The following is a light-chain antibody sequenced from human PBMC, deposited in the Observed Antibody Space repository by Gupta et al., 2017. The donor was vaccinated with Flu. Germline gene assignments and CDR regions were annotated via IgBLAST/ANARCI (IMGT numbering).Light chain of an antibody. Sequence: TLSVSPGDSASISCRASQSVNSSSFAWYQHKPGHEPRLRLNGAASRADGRPDRISGGRSWADDSLTISSLVHEDDVVYYYRKYGSPPYTFGQGTKLEIK. V-gene: IGKV3-20*01. CDR1: QSVNSSS. J-gene: IGKJ2*01. CDR2: GAA. CDR3: RKYGSPPYT.